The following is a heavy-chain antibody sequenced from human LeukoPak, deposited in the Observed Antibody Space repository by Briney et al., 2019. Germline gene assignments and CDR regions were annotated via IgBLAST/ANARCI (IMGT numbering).Heavy chain of an antibody. D-gene: IGHD3-22*01. CDR1: GGSFSGYY. V-gene: IGHV4-34*01. Sequence: PSETLSLTCAVYGGSFSGYYWSWIRQPPGKGLEWIGEINHSGSTNYNPSLKSRVTISVDTSKNQFSLKLSSVTAADTAVYYCARVVSRDSSGYYRQYYYYYYMDVWGKGTTVTISS. CDR2: INHSGST. J-gene: IGHJ6*03. CDR3: ARVVSRDSSGYYRQYYYYYYMDV.